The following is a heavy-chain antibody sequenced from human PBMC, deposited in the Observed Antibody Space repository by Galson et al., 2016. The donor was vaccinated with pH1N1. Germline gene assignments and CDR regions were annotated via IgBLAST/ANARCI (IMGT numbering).Heavy chain of an antibody. V-gene: IGHV1-3*04. CDR3: ATNAFDY. CDR1: GYTFIDYP. J-gene: IGHJ4*02. Sequence: SVKVSCKASGYTFIDYPMHWMRQAPGQGLERMGWIHTGTGDTRYSPKFQGRVTLTRDTSATTTYLELRGLGFQDTAVFYCATNAFDYWGQGTLVTVSP. CDR2: IHTGTGDT.